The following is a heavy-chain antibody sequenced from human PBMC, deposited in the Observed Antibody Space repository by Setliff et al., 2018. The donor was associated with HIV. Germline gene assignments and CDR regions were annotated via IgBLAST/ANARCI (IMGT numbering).Heavy chain of an antibody. D-gene: IGHD2-8*01. J-gene: IGHJ3*02. Sequence: KPSETLSLTCTVSGGSISSHYWIWNRQPPGKGLEWIGYIHYSGATNYNPSLKSLVTIALDTSRTQFSLRLSSVTAADTAVYYCARHSPTVGVRGDAFDIWGQGTVVTVSS. CDR1: GGSISSHY. CDR2: IHYSGAT. CDR3: ARHSPTVGVRGDAFDI. V-gene: IGHV4-59*08.